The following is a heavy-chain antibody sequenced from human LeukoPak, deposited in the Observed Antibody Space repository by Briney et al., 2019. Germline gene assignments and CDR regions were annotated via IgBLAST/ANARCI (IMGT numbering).Heavy chain of an antibody. D-gene: IGHD5-18*01. CDR3: ARADSYAAFDI. Sequence: PSETLSLTCTVSGGSISSYYWSWIRQPPGKGREWIGYIYYSGGTNYNPSLKSRVTISVDTSKNQFSLKLSSVTAADTAVYYCARADSYAAFDIWGQGTMVTVSS. CDR2: IYYSGGT. V-gene: IGHV4-59*01. J-gene: IGHJ3*02. CDR1: GGSISSYY.